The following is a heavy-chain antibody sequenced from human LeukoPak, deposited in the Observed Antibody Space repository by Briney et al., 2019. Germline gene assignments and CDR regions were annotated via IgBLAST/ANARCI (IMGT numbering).Heavy chain of an antibody. CDR3: ARDRAYDILTGYSAFDI. V-gene: IGHV3-48*01. Sequence: SGGSLRLSCAASGFTFSSYGMNWVRQAPGKGLEWVSYMSSSSSTIYYADSVKGRFTISRDNAKNSLYLQMNSLRAEDTAVYYCARDRAYDILTGYSAFDIWGQGTMVTVSS. CDR1: GFTFSSYG. J-gene: IGHJ3*02. D-gene: IGHD3-9*01. CDR2: MSSSSSTI.